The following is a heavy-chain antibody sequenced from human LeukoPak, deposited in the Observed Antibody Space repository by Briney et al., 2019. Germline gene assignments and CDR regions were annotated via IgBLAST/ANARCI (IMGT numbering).Heavy chain of an antibody. CDR1: GYTFTTYG. D-gene: IGHD3-9*01. CDR3: ARMILLLGDVLTVPPRGFDY. J-gene: IGHJ4*02. CDR2: ISVYNGNT. Sequence: ASVTVSCKASGYTFTTYGIGWVRQAPGQGLEWLGRISVYNGNTNYAQKLQGRVTMTTDTSTSTAYMELRRLRSDDTAVYYCARMILLLGDVLTVPPRGFDYWGQGTLVTVSS. V-gene: IGHV1-18*01.